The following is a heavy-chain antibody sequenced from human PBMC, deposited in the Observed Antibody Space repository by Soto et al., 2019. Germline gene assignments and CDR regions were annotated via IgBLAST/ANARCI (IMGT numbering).Heavy chain of an antibody. V-gene: IGHV3-23*01. Sequence: EVQLLESGGGLVQPGGSLRLSCAASGFTFSSYTMSWVRQGPGKGLEWVSGVSSSGGSTVYADSVKGRFTISRDNFKNALYRQMNSLRAEDTAVYYCAKGWGDSWGQGTPVTVSS. CDR1: GFTFSSYT. D-gene: IGHD7-27*01. CDR2: VSSSGGST. CDR3: AKGWGDS. J-gene: IGHJ4*02.